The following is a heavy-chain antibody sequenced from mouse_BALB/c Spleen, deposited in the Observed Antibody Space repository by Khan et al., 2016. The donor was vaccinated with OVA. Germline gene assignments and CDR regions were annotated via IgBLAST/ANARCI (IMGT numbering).Heavy chain of an antibody. Sequence: EVQLQESGPDLVKPSQSLSLTCTVTGYSITSGYSWHWIRQFPGNKLEWLGYIYYSGIINFNPSLKSRISITRDTSKNQFFLQLNSVTAEDTATYYCARDVNYMDYWGQGTSVTVSS. CDR2: IYYSGII. V-gene: IGHV3-1*02. CDR1: GYSITSGYS. CDR3: ARDVNYMDY. J-gene: IGHJ4*01. D-gene: IGHD2-1*01.